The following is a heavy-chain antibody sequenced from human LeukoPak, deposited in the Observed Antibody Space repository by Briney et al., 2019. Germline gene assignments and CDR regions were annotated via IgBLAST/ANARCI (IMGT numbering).Heavy chain of an antibody. CDR2: ISYDGSNK. Sequence: PGGSLRLSCAASGFTFSNYGMHWVRQAPGKGLEWVAVISYDGSNKYYADSVKGRFTISRDNSKNTLYLQMNSLRAVDTAVYYCARVYCSGGSCYGDYFDYWGQGTLVTVSS. J-gene: IGHJ4*02. V-gene: IGHV3-33*01. CDR3: ARVYCSGGSCYGDYFDY. CDR1: GFTFSNYG. D-gene: IGHD2-15*01.